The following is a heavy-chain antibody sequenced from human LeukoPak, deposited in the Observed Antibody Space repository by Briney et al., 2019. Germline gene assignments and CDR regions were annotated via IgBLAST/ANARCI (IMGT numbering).Heavy chain of an antibody. J-gene: IGHJ4*02. CDR2: IWYDGSNK. CDR1: GFTFSSYG. Sequence: GGSLRLSCAASGFTFSSYGMHWVRQAPGKGLEWVAVIWYDGSNKYYADSVKGRFTISRDNSKNTLYLQMNSLRAEDTAVYYCAKARYGDFRPSFDYWGQGTLATVSS. CDR3: AKARYGDFRPSFDY. D-gene: IGHD4-17*01. V-gene: IGHV3-33*06.